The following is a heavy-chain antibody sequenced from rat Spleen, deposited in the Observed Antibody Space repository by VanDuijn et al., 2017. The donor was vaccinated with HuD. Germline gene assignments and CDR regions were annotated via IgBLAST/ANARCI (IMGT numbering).Heavy chain of an antibody. D-gene: IGHD5-1*01. CDR3: TANWDY. CDR1: GFTFSNYD. CDR2: ISYDGSVT. Sequence: EVQLVASGGGLVQPGRSMKLSCSASGFTFSNYDMAWVRQAPTKGLEWVASISYDGSVTYYRDSVKGRFTISRDNAKSTLYLQMDSLRSEDTATYYCTANWDYWGQGVMVTVSS. J-gene: IGHJ2*01. V-gene: IGHV5-20*01.